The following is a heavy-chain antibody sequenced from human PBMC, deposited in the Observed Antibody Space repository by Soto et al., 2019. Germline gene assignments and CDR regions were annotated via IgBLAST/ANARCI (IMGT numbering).Heavy chain of an antibody. Sequence: SETLSLTCAVYGGSFSGYYWSWIRQPPGKGLEWIGEINHSGSTNYNPSLKSRVTISVDTSKNQFSLKLSSVTAADTAVYYCASSDSVHDAFGIWGQGTMVTVSS. V-gene: IGHV4-34*01. CDR2: INHSGST. CDR3: ASSDSVHDAFGI. CDR1: GGSFSGYY. J-gene: IGHJ3*02. D-gene: IGHD1-1*01.